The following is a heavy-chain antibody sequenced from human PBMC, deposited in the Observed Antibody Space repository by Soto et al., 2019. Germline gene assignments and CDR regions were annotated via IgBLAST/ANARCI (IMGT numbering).Heavy chain of an antibody. CDR3: ARTGSRYYDILTAYSYYYGMDV. CDR2: IYTSGST. J-gene: IGHJ6*02. V-gene: IGHV4-4*07. CDR1: GGSISSYY. Sequence: QVQLQESGPGLVKPSETLSLTCTVSGGSISSYYWSWIRQPAGKGLEWIGRIYTSGSTNYNPSLKSRVTMSVDTSKNQFSLKLSSVTAADTAVYYCARTGSRYYDILTAYSYYYGMDVWGQGTTVTVSS. D-gene: IGHD3-9*01.